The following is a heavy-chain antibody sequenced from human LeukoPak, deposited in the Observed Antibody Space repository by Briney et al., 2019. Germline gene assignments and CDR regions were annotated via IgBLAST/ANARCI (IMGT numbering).Heavy chain of an antibody. CDR1: GYTFTSYG. D-gene: IGHD3-9*01. CDR3: ARMYYDILTGYYYFDY. J-gene: IGHJ4*02. CDR2: ISAYNGNT. V-gene: IGHV1-18*04. Sequence: ASVKVSFKASGYTFTSYGISWVRQAPGQGLEWMGWISAYNGNTNYAQKLQGRVTMTTDTSTSTAYMELRSLRSDDTAVYYCARMYYDILTGYYYFDYWGQGTLVTVSS.